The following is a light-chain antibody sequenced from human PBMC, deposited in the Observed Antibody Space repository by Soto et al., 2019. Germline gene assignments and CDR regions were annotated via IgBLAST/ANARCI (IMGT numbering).Light chain of an antibody. CDR2: DAS. Sequence: DIQLTQSPSSLSASVGDRVTITCQANQDITKYLNWYQQKPGRAPKLLIYDASNLETGVPSRFSGSGSGTYFTLTITTLQPEDIATYDCQHYDSLPQTFGQGTNLDIK. J-gene: IGKJ2*01. V-gene: IGKV1-33*01. CDR3: QHYDSLPQT. CDR1: QDITKY.